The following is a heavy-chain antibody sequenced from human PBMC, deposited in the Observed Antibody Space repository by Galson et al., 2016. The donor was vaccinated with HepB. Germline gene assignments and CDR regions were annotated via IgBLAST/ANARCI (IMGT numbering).Heavy chain of an antibody. Sequence: SETLSLTCTVSGGSVSSASPYWSWVRQPTGKGLEWIGYISDSESTNSNPSLKGRVTISLDRSKNQFYLRLNSVIAADTAVYYCAKDEGFYNGMDFWGQGTTVTVSS. CDR3: AKDEGFYNGMDF. CDR2: ISDSEST. D-gene: IGHD2-2*02. CDR1: GGSVSSASPY. V-gene: IGHV4-61*01. J-gene: IGHJ6*02.